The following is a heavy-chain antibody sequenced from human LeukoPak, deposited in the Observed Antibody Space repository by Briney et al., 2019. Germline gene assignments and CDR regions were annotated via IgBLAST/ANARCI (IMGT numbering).Heavy chain of an antibody. V-gene: IGHV3-21*01. J-gene: IGHJ4*02. CDR2: ITSSSRYI. Sequence: GGSLRLSCAASGFTFSSYSMNWVRQAPGKGLDWASSITSSSRYIYYADSVKGRFTISRDNAENSLYLQMNSLRAEDTAVYYCARDQSGIAVAGYNPYYFDYWGQGTLVTVSS. CDR3: ARDQSGIAVAGYNPYYFDY. CDR1: GFTFSSYS. D-gene: IGHD6-19*01.